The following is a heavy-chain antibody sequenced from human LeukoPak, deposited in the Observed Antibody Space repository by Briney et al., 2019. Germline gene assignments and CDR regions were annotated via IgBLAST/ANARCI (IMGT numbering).Heavy chain of an antibody. CDR3: AGTRPGWLPQYYFDY. Sequence: PSETLSLTCAVYGRSFSDYSWSWIRQPPGKGLEWIGEINHSGSTNYNPSLKSRVTISLDTSKNQFSLRLSSVTAADTAVYYCAGTRPGWLPQYYFDYWGQGTLVTVSS. J-gene: IGHJ4*02. CDR2: INHSGST. V-gene: IGHV4-34*01. D-gene: IGHD5-12*01. CDR1: GRSFSDYS.